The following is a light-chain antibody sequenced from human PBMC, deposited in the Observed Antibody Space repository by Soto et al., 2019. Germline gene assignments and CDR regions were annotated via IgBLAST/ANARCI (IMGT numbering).Light chain of an antibody. CDR3: GTWDDTPRAVV. CDR1: SSNIGVKS. V-gene: IGLV1-51*01. CDR2: DNS. Sequence: QAVVTQPPSVSAAPGQKVTISCSGSSSNIGVKSVSWYQQLPRTAPKLLIYDNSERPSGIPDRFSASKSGTSATLGITGPQTGEGADYYCGTWDDTPRAVVFAGGTKLTAL. J-gene: IGLJ2*01.